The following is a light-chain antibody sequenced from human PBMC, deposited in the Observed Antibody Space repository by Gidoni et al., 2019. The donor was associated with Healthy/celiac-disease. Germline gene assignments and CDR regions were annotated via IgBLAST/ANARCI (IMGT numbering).Light chain of an antibody. CDR2: KVS. CDR1: QSLVHRDGNTY. J-gene: IGKJ2*01. V-gene: IGKV2-30*02. Sequence: DDGMTQSPPSLPVTLGQSASISCRSSQSLVHRDGNTYMNWLQQRPGQSPRRLIYKVSNRDSGVPDRFSGSGSAADFTLKISRVEAEDVGVYYCMQSSHWPHTFGQGTRLEIK. CDR3: MQSSHWPHT.